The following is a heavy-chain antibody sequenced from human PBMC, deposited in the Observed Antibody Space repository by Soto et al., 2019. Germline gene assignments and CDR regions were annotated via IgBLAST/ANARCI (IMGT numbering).Heavy chain of an antibody. CDR2: VSANNGHT. J-gene: IGHJ6*02. V-gene: IGHV1-18*01. D-gene: IGHD2-8*01. CDR3: ARDIESVTAKHFFYYYAMDV. CDR1: GFAFSNYG. Sequence: ASVKVSCKASGFAFSNYGLNWVRQAPGQGLEWMGWVSANNGHTNYAQNLQGRVSMTTDTSTSTAYMELRGLTFDDTAVYYCARDIESVTAKHFFYYYAMDVWGQGTTVTVSS.